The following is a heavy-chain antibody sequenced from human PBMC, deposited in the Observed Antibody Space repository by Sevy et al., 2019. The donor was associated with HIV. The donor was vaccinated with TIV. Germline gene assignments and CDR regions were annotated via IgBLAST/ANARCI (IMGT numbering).Heavy chain of an antibody. CDR2: ISSTTGYT. J-gene: IGHJ4*02. Sequence: GESLKISCTVSGFTFSDYYMSWIRQAPGKGLECVSFISSTTGYTNYADSVKGRFTISRDNAKNSLYLQMNNLRAEDTAVYYCARSLKDWTPSAGHWGQGTLVTVSS. CDR3: ARSLKDWTPSAGH. V-gene: IGHV3-11*06. CDR1: GFTFSDYY. D-gene: IGHD1-1*01.